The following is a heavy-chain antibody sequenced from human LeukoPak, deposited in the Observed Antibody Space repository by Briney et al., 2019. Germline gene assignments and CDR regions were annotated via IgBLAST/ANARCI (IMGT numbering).Heavy chain of an antibody. CDR1: GFSVSVNY. Sequence: GGSLRLSCAASGFSVSVNYMSWVRQAPGKGLEWEAVISYDGSNKYYAHSVKGRFTISRDNSKNTLYLQMNSLRAEDTAVYNCAKASYGSGLDYWGQGTLVTVSS. CDR2: ISYDGSNK. CDR3: AKASYGSGLDY. V-gene: IGHV3-30-3*01. J-gene: IGHJ4*02. D-gene: IGHD3-10*01.